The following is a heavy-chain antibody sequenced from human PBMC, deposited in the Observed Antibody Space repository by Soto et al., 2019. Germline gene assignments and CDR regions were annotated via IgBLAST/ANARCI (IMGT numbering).Heavy chain of an antibody. V-gene: IGHV3-23*01. J-gene: IGHJ1*01. Sequence: GGSLRLSCAVSGVTFSNYAMSWVRQAPGKGLEWVSTISGSGDNTYYADSVMGRFTISRDNSKNTLYLQMSSLRAEDTAVYYCASPPAQYYYGDYVHFQHWGQGTLVTVSS. D-gene: IGHD4-17*01. CDR1: GVTFSNYA. CDR3: ASPPAQYYYGDYVHFQH. CDR2: ISGSGDNT.